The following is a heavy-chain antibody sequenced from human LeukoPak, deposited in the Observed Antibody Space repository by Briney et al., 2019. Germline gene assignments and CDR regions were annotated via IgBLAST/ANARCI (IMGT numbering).Heavy chain of an antibody. Sequence: GRSLRLSCAASGFTFSSYAMHWVRQAPGKGLEWVAVISYDGSNKYYADSVKGRFTISRDNSKNTLYLQMNSLRAEDTAVYYCARVISGDDASLDYWGQGTLVTVSS. CDR3: ARVISGDDASLDY. V-gene: IGHV3-30*04. CDR1: GFTFSSYA. D-gene: IGHD2-21*02. J-gene: IGHJ4*02. CDR2: ISYDGSNK.